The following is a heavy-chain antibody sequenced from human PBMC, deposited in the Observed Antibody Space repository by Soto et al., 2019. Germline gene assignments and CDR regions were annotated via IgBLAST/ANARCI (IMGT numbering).Heavy chain of an antibody. CDR1: GGSFSGYY. CDR2: INHSGST. V-gene: IGHV4-34*01. Sequence: PSETLSLTCAVYGGSFSGYYWSWIRQPPGKGLEWIGEINHSGSTNYNPSLKSRVTISVDKSKNQFSLKLSSVTAADTAVYYCARLWGGANHYYYGMDVWGQGTTVTVSS. D-gene: IGHD3-3*01. CDR3: ARLWGGANHYYYGMDV. J-gene: IGHJ6*02.